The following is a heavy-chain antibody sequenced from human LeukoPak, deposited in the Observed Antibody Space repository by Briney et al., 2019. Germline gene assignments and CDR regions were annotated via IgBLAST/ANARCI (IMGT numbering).Heavy chain of an antibody. CDR1: GYTFTDYY. J-gene: IGHJ5*02. D-gene: IGHD3-3*01. V-gene: IGHV1-2*02. CDR2: INTKTGRT. CDR3: ARADFIDAGPYLIAP. Sequence: PSVKVSCKTSGYTFTDYYIHWVRQAPGQGLEWMGWINTKTGRTSFARTFQGRVTMTRDPSITTVYMDIAWLTCADPAINFCARADFIDAGPYLIAPWGQGTLVTVSS.